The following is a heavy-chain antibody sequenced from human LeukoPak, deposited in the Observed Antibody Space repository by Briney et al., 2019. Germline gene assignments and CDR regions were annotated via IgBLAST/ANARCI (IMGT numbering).Heavy chain of an antibody. V-gene: IGHV3-11*04. Sequence: GGSLRLSCAASGFTFSDSYMTWVRQAPGKGVEWVAYISGSGHDINYSDSVKGRFTISRDNAKNSLYLQMSSLRVEDTAVYYCARGHYDPDGFDVWGQGTMVSVSS. J-gene: IGHJ3*01. D-gene: IGHD3-22*01. CDR1: GFTFSDSY. CDR2: ISGSGHDI. CDR3: ARGHYDPDGFDV.